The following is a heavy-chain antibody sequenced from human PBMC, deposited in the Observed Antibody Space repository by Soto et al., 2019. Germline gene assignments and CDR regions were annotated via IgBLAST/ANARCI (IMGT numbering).Heavy chain of an antibody. V-gene: IGHV3-49*03. Sequence: PGGSLRLSCTASGFTFGDYAMSWFRQAPGKGLEWVGFIRSEAYGGTTEYAASVKGRFTISRDDSKSIAYLQMNSLKTEDTAVYYCTRPTIGYCSSTSCAEVDYWGQGTLVTVSS. CDR2: IRSEAYGGTT. CDR3: TRPTIGYCSSTSCAEVDY. CDR1: GFTFGDYA. J-gene: IGHJ4*02. D-gene: IGHD2-2*01.